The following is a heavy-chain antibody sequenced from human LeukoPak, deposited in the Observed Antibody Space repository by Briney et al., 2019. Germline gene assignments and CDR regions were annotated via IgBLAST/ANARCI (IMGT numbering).Heavy chain of an antibody. V-gene: IGHV6-1*01. CDR1: GDSVSSNSAA. CDR2: TYYRSKWYN. J-gene: IGHJ5*02. D-gene: IGHD6-13*01. Sequence: SQTLSLTCAISGDSVSSNSAAWNSIRQSPSRGLEWLGRTYYRSKWYNDYAVSVKSRMTINPDTSKNQFSLQLNSVTPEDTAVYYCAREARITGIAAAGTGFDPWGQGTLVTVSS. CDR3: AREARITGIAAAGTGFDP.